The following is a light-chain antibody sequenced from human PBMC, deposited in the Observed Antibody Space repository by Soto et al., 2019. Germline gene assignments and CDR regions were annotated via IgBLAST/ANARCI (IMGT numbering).Light chain of an antibody. J-gene: IGKJ5*01. CDR3: QHADSLPLIT. CDR1: QDISTW. CDR2: AAS. Sequence: DIQMTQSPSSVSASVGDRVSISCRASQDISTWLAWYQQKPGRAPKLLIYAASSLQSGVPSRFSGSGSGTDFTLTVSNLQPEDFATYYCQHADSLPLITFGQGTRLEIK. V-gene: IGKV1-12*01.